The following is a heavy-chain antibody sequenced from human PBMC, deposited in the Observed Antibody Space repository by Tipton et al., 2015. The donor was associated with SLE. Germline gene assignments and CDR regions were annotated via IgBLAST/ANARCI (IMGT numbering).Heavy chain of an antibody. J-gene: IGHJ3*02. V-gene: IGHV4-61*09. CDR1: GGSISSSSYY. CDR3: ARLSVVVIGTI. CDR2: IYTSGST. D-gene: IGHD3-22*01. Sequence: TLSLTCTVSGGSISSSSYYWSWIRQPAGKGLEWIGYIYTSGSTNYNPSLKSRVTISVDTSKNQFSLKLSSVTAADTAVYYCARLSVVVIGTIWGQGTMVTVSS.